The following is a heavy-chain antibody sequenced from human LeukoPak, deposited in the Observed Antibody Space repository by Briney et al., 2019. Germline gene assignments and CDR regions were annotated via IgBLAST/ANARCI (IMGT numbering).Heavy chain of an antibody. CDR3: TGNYYGSGSYADFDY. J-gene: IGHJ4*02. Sequence: GGPLRLSCAASGFTFSGSALHWVRQASGKGLEWVGRIRSTANGYATAYAASVKGRFTISRDDSKNTAYLQMDSLKTEGTAVYYCTGNYYGSGSYADFDYWGQGTLVTVSS. V-gene: IGHV3-73*01. CDR1: GFTFSGSA. CDR2: IRSTANGYAT. D-gene: IGHD3-10*01.